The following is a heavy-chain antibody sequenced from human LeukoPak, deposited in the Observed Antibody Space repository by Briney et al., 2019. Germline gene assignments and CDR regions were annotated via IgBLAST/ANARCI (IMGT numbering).Heavy chain of an antibody. CDR3: ARSGAYGSGSYLSY. CDR2: INPNSGGT. J-gene: IGHJ4*02. V-gene: IGHV1-2*02. D-gene: IGHD3-10*01. Sequence: ASVKASCKASGYTFTGYYMHWVRQAPGQGLEWMGWINPNSGGTNYAQKFQGRVTMTRDTSISTACMELGRLRSDDTAVYYCARSGAYGSGSYLSYWGQGTLVTVSS. CDR1: GYTFTGYY.